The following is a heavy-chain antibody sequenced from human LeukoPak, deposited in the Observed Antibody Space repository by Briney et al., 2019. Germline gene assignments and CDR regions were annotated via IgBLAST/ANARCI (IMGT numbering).Heavy chain of an antibody. V-gene: IGHV3-48*03. CDR2: ISSSGSTI. CDR1: GFTFSSYE. J-gene: IGHJ6*03. Sequence: GGSLRLSCAASGFTFSSYEMNWVRQAPGKGLEWVSYISSSGSTIYYADSVKGRFTISRDNAKNSLYLQMNSLRAEDTAVYYCARFGRWLPHYYMDVWGKGTTVTVSS. D-gene: IGHD5-12*01. CDR3: ARFGRWLPHYYMDV.